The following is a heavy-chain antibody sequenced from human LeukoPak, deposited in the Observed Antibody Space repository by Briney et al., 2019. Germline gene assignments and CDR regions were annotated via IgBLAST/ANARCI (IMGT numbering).Heavy chain of an antibody. J-gene: IGHJ4*02. CDR2: IYHSGST. Sequence: SETLSLTCTVSGYSISSGYYWGWIRQPPGKGLEWIGSIYHSGSTYYNPSLKSRVTISLDTSKNQFSLKLTSVTAADTAVYYCARKEEAVAAFDYWGQGTLVTVSS. CDR1: GYSISSGYY. CDR3: ARKEEAVAAFDY. D-gene: IGHD6-19*01. V-gene: IGHV4-38-2*02.